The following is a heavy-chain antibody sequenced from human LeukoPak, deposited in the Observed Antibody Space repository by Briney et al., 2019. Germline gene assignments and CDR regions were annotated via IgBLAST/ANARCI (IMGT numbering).Heavy chain of an antibody. D-gene: IGHD3-22*01. V-gene: IGHV3-11*04. J-gene: IGHJ1*01. CDR3: ARARISGYFYPNDYFNH. CDR1: GFNFDDYY. CDR2: ISSSSGAF. Sequence: GGSLRLSCVGSGFNFDDYYMSWIRQVPGKGLECVSYISSSSGAFYYSDSVKGRFTISRDNAKNSLYLQMNSLKVEDSAVYYCARARISGYFYPNDYFNHWGPGTHVAVSS.